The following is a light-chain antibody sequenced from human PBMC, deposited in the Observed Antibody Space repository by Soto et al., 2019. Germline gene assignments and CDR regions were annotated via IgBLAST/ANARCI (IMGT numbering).Light chain of an antibody. V-gene: IGLV2-8*01. Sequence: QSVLTQPPSASGSPGQSVTISCTGTSSDVGGYNYVSWYQQHPGKAPKLMIYEVSKRPSGVPDRFSGSKSGNTASLTVSGLQAEDEADYYCSSYAGSNKKVFGTGTKGTVL. CDR3: SSYAGSNKKV. CDR1: SSDVGGYNY. J-gene: IGLJ1*01. CDR2: EVS.